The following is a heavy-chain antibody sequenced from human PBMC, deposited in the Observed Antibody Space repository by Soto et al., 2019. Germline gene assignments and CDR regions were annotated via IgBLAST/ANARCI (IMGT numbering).Heavy chain of an antibody. D-gene: IGHD1-26*01. CDR3: ARDPSHSYYTLFYYFDL. J-gene: IGHJ4*02. Sequence: EVQLLESGGGLVQPGGSLRLSCAASGFTFSTYAMSWVRQAPGKGLEWVSAISGSGSNTYYADSVKGRFTISSDDSKSTPYLQMNSLRAEDTAVYYCARDPSHSYYTLFYYFDLLGQGTLVTVFS. V-gene: IGHV3-23*01. CDR2: ISGSGSNT. CDR1: GFTFSTYA.